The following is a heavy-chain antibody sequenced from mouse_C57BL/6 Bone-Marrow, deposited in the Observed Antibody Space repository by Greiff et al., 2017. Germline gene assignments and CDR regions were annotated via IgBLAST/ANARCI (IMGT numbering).Heavy chain of an antibody. J-gene: IGHJ2*01. CDR3: ARAEFYYYGSSLDY. Sequence: ESGPGLVKPSQSLSLTCSVPGYSITRGYYWNWIRQFPGNKLEWMGYISYDGSNNYNPSLKNRISITRDTSKNQFFLKLNSVTTEDTATYYCARAEFYYYGSSLDYWGQGTTLTVSS. CDR1: GYSITRGYY. D-gene: IGHD1-1*01. V-gene: IGHV3-6*01. CDR2: ISYDGSN.